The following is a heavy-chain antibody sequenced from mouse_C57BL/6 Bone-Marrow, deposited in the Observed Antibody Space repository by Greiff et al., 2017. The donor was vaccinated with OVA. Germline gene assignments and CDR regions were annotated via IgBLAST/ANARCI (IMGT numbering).Heavy chain of an antibody. D-gene: IGHD4-1*01. CDR3: TRRPQLTGFAY. CDR2: IDPETGGT. V-gene: IGHV1-15*01. J-gene: IGHJ3*01. CDR1: GYTFTDYE. Sequence: QVQLQQPGAELVKPGASVTLSCKASGYTFTDYEMHWVKQTPVHGLEWIGAIDPETGGTAYNQKFKGKAILTADKSSSTAYMELRSLTSEDSAVYYCTRRPQLTGFAYWGQGTLVTVSA.